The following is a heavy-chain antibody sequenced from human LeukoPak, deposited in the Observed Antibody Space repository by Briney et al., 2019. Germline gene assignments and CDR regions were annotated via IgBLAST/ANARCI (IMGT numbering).Heavy chain of an antibody. D-gene: IGHD6-13*01. CDR2: IYYSGST. Sequence: SETLSLTCTVSGGSISSSSYYWGWIRQPPGKGLEWIGSIYYSGSTYYNPSLKGRVTISVDTSKNQFSLKLSSVTAADTAVYYCARHFKLDSSWYYYYYYMDVWGKGTTVTISS. V-gene: IGHV4-39*01. J-gene: IGHJ6*03. CDR3: ARHFKLDSSWYYYYYYMDV. CDR1: GGSISSSSYY.